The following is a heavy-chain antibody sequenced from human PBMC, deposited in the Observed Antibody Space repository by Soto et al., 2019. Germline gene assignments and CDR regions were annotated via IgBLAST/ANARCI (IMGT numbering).Heavy chain of an antibody. CDR1: GGTFGDYA. D-gene: IGHD6-6*01. J-gene: IGHJ4*02. V-gene: IGHV3-23*01. Sequence: VRFLRVWCAVAGGTFGDYAMSWVRQAQKKGLEWVSTISASGGSTYYADYVKRRFTISRDNSKNTLYLQMNSLRVEDTVVYYCAKDRTQYSSSPFDFWGKGTLVPVSP. CDR3: AKDRTQYSSSPFDF. CDR2: ISASGGST.